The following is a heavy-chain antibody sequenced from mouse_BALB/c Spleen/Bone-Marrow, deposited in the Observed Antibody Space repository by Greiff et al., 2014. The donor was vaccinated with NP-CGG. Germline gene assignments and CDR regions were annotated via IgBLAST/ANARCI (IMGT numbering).Heavy chain of an antibody. V-gene: IGHV1S130*01. J-gene: IGHJ2*01. CDR1: GYTFTSSW. CDR2: IHPNSGNT. CDR3: ANYYGSSSY. Sequence: QGQLKQSGSVLGRAGASVKLSCKASGYTFTSSWMDWGEQRAGQGLEWIGEIHPNSGNTNYNEKFKGKATLTVDTSSSTAYVDLSSLKSEDSAVYYCANYYGSSSYWGQGTTLTVSS. D-gene: IGHD1-1*01.